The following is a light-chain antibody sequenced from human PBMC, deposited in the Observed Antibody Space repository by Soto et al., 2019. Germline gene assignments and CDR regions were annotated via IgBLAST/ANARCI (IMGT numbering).Light chain of an antibody. Sequence: EIVLTQSPATLSVSPGETATLSCRASQGLTDRLAWYQQKPGQTPRLVIYETSTRAAGIPARFSGSGSGTDFTPTISSLQTEDFAVYYCQQHNGWPLTFGGGTKVEIK. J-gene: IGKJ4*01. V-gene: IGKV3-15*01. CDR3: QQHNGWPLT. CDR1: QGLTDR. CDR2: ETS.